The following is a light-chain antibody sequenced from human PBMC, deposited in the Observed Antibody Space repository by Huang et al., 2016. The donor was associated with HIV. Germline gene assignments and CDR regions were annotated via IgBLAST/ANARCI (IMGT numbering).Light chain of an antibody. J-gene: IGKJ2*01. Sequence: IVLTQSPGTLSFSPGERATLSCRASQSVSRSYLAWYHQKPGQAPSLLIYGASSRATGIPDRVSGRGAGTDFPLTISRLEPEVVAVYYCQQYGSSPLYTFGQETKLEIK. CDR2: GAS. CDR3: QQYGSSPLYT. CDR1: QSVSRSY. V-gene: IGKV3-20*01.